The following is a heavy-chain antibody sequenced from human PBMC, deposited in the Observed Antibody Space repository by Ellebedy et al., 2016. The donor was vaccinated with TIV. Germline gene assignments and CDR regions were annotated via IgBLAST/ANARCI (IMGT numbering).Heavy chain of an antibody. J-gene: IGHJ3*02. CDR1: GFSVADSN. Sequence: GESLKISCAASGFSVADSNMTWVRQAPGKGLEWVSTLYRGGDTYYADSVKDRFTISRGNSKSTLYLQMRSLRTEDTAVYYCARVTRDVLYNIGGAFDIWGHGTMVTVS. CDR2: LYRGGDT. D-gene: IGHD5-24*01. CDR3: ARVTRDVLYNIGGAFDI. V-gene: IGHV3-53*05.